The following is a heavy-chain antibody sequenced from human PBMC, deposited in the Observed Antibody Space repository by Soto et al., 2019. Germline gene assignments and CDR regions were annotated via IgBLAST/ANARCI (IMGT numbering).Heavy chain of an antibody. CDR2: ISGNSGST. J-gene: IGHJ6*03. CDR3: AKEAVALTDYYYYMDV. Sequence: GGSLRLSCAASGFIFSNYAMNWVRQAPGKGLEWVSGISGNSGSTCYADSVKGRFTISRDNAKNSLYLQMNSLRAEDTALYYCAKEAVALTDYYYYMDVWGKGTTVTVSS. V-gene: IGHV3-9*01. D-gene: IGHD6-19*01. CDR1: GFIFSNYA.